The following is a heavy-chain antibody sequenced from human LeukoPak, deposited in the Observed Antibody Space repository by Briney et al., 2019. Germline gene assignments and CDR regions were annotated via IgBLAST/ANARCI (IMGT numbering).Heavy chain of an antibody. Sequence: GGSLRLSCAASGFTFSSYGMHWVRQAPGKGLEWVAFIRYDGSNKYYADSVKGRFTISRDNSKNTLYLQMNSLRAEDTAVYYCARDLSGYSSGWYAGAFDIWGQGTMVTVSS. V-gene: IGHV3-30*02. CDR3: ARDLSGYSSGWYAGAFDI. CDR1: GFTFSSYG. CDR2: IRYDGSNK. J-gene: IGHJ3*02. D-gene: IGHD6-19*01.